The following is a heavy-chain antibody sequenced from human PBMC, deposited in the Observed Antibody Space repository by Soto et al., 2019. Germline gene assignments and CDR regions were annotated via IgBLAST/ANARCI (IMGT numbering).Heavy chain of an antibody. J-gene: IGHJ5*02. CDR3: ARQVRYCSGKGCPNLFDP. Sequence: QITLKESGPTLVKPTQTLTLTCTFSGFSLSTSGVGVGWIRQPPGKALEWLALIYWDDDKRYSPSLKTRLSITKDTSKKHVVVTMTNMDPVDTASYYCARQVRYCSGKGCPNLFDPWGQGTLVTVSS. V-gene: IGHV2-5*02. D-gene: IGHD2-15*01. CDR1: GFSLSTSGVG. CDR2: IYWDDDK.